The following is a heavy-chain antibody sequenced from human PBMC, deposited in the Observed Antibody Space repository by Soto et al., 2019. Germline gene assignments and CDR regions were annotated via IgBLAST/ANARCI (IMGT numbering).Heavy chain of an antibody. J-gene: IGHJ5*02. CDR1: GFNFSSYS. V-gene: IGHV3-48*02. D-gene: IGHD3-3*01. CDR2: ISSSSSTI. CDR3: ARAAGRITIFGVVINWFDP. Sequence: GGSLRLSCAASGFNFSSYSMNWVRQAPGKGLEWVSYISSSSSTIYYADSVKGRFTISRDNAKNSLYLQMNSLRDEDTAVYYCARAAGRITIFGVVINWFDPWGQGTLVTVS.